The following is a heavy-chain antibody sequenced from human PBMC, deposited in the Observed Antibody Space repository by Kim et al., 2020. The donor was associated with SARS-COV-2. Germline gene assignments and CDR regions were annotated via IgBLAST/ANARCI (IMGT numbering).Heavy chain of an antibody. J-gene: IGHJ2*01. CDR1: GGSISSGGYY. CDR3: ARVDVCSGGSCYWYFDL. CDR2: IYYSGST. V-gene: IGHV4-31*03. Sequence: SETLSLTCTVSGGSISSGGYYWSWIRQHPGKGLEWMGYIYYSGSTYYKPSLKSRVTISVDTSKNQFSLKLSSVTAADTAVYYCARVDVCSGGSCYWYFDLWGRGTLVTVSS. D-gene: IGHD2-15*01.